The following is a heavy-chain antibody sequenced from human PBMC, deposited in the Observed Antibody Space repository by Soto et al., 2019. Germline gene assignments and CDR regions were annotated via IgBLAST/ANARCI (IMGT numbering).Heavy chain of an antibody. D-gene: IGHD1-26*01. Sequence: HGGSLRLSCAASGFSFSSYGMHWVRQAPGKGLDWVAVIWYDGSNKYYAESVKGRFTISRDNSKNTLYVQMNSLTVEDTAVYYCARAQYTGSYFDACDVWGQGTMVTVSS. V-gene: IGHV3-33*03. CDR1: GFSFSSYG. CDR3: ARAQYTGSYFDACDV. CDR2: IWYDGSNK. J-gene: IGHJ3*01.